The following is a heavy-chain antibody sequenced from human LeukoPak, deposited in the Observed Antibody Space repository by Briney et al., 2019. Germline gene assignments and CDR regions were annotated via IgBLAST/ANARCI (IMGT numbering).Heavy chain of an antibody. CDR3: ARHPTYSYGIFDY. J-gene: IGHJ4*02. D-gene: IGHD5-18*01. CDR1: GGSFSGYY. Sequence: SETLSLTCVVYGGSFSGYYWSWIRQPPGKGLEWIGEINHSGSTNYYESLKSRVTISVDTSKNQFSLKLTSVTAADTAVYYCARHPTYSYGIFDYWGQGTLATVSS. CDR2: INHSGST. V-gene: IGHV4-34*01.